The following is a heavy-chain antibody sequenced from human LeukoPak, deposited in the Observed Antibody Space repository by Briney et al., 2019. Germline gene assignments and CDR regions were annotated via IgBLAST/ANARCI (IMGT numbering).Heavy chain of an antibody. D-gene: IGHD4/OR15-4a*01. V-gene: IGHV1-18*01. CDR2: ISVYTTNT. J-gene: IGHJ5*02. CDR1: GYTLTGHG. Sequence: AASVKVSCKASGYTLTGHGISWVRQAPGQGLEWMGWISVYTTNTAYTERLQDRITMTTDPSTSTAYLELRSLRFDDTAVYYCARRHVDHGADHWGQGTLVTVSS. CDR3: ARRHVDHGADH.